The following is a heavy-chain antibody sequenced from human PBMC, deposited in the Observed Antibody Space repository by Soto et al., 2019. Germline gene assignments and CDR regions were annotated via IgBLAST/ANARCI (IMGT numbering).Heavy chain of an antibody. Sequence: GASVKVSCKPSGYTFTSYYMHWVRQAPGQGLEWMGIINPSGGSTSYAQKFQGRVTMTADESTSTAYMELSSLRSEDTAVYYCARGYEAGPIFDYWGQGTLVTVSS. D-gene: IGHD3-3*01. CDR2: INPSGGST. J-gene: IGHJ4*02. CDR1: GYTFTSYY. CDR3: ARGYEAGPIFDY. V-gene: IGHV1-46*01.